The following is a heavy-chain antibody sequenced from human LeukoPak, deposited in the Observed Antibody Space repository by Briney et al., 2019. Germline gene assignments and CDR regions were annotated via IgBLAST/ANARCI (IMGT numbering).Heavy chain of an antibody. CDR1: GFTFSSYS. Sequence: GGSLRLSCAASGFTFSSYSMNWVRQAPGKGLEGVSAISSSSSYIYYADSVKGRFTISRDNAKNSLYLQMNSLRAEDTAVYYCARDGELLPPTHFDYWGQGTLVTVSS. J-gene: IGHJ4*02. CDR2: ISSSSSYI. D-gene: IGHD2-15*01. CDR3: ARDGELLPPTHFDY. V-gene: IGHV3-21*01.